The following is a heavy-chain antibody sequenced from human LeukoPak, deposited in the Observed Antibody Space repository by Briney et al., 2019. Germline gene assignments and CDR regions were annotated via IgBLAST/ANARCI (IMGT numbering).Heavy chain of an antibody. Sequence: PSETLSLTCTVSGGSISSGSYYWSWIRQPPGKGLEWIGEINHSGSTNYNPSLKSRVTISVDTSKNQFSLKLTSVTAADTAVYYCARGHSTKAFDYWGQGALVTVSS. CDR2: INHSGST. CDR3: ARGHSTKAFDY. J-gene: IGHJ4*02. D-gene: IGHD1-1*01. CDR1: GGSISSGSYY. V-gene: IGHV4-39*07.